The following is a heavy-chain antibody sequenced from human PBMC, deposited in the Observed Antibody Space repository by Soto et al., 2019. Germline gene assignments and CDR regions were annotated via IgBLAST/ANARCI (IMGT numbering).Heavy chain of an antibody. D-gene: IGHD6-6*01. J-gene: IGHJ4*02. Sequence: GGSLRLSCAASGFTFSSYSMNWVRQAPGKGLEWVSSISSSSSYIYYADSVKGRFTISRDNAKNSLYLQMNSLRAEDTAVYYCARVVAARRTFDYWGQGTLVTVSS. CDR1: GFTFSSYS. CDR2: ISSSSSYI. V-gene: IGHV3-21*01. CDR3: ARVVAARRTFDY.